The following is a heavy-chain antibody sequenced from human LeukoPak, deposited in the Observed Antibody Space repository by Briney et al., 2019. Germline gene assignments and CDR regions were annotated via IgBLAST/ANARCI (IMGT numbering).Heavy chain of an antibody. J-gene: IGHJ4*02. CDR1: GFTFSSYS. CDR3: ARGTIAAAGTGGY. Sequence: GGSLRLSCAASGFTFSSYSMNWVRQAPGKGLEWVSSISSSSSYIYYADSVKGRFTISRDNAKNSLYLQMNSLRAEDTAVYYCARGTIAAAGTGGYWGQGILVTVSS. D-gene: IGHD6-13*01. V-gene: IGHV3-21*01. CDR2: ISSSSSYI.